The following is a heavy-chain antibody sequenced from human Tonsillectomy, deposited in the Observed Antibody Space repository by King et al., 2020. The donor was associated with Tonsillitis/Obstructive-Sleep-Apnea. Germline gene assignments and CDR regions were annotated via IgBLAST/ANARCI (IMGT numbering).Heavy chain of an antibody. J-gene: IGHJ6*03. V-gene: IGHV1-18*01. Sequence: VQLVESGAEVKKPGASVKVSCKASGDTFTSYGISWVRQAPGQGLEWMGGSSAYNGNTNYAQKLQGRVTMTTDTSTRTAYMELGSLRSDDTAEYYCARELAVVPLKYYYYMDVWGKGTTVTVSS. CDR1: GDTFTSYG. CDR3: ARELAVVPLKYYYYMDV. CDR2: SSAYNGNT. D-gene: IGHD2-2*01.